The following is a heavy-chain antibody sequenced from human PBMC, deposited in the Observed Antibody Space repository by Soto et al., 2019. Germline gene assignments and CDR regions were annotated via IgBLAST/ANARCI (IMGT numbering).Heavy chain of an antibody. J-gene: IGHJ4*02. Sequence: PGGSLRLSCAVSGFTFSNYGIHWVRQAPGKGLEWVAVISLDGSDKYHADSVKGRFTISRDNSKNTVNLQMTSLRPEDTAVYYCAKGRGPYDSSGYWGDYWGPGTLVT. CDR2: ISLDGSDK. V-gene: IGHV3-30*18. CDR1: GFTFSNYG. CDR3: AKGRGPYDSSGYWGDY. D-gene: IGHD3-22*01.